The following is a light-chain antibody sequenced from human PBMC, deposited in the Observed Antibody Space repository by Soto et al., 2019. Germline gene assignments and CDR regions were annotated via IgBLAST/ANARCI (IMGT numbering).Light chain of an antibody. CDR3: CSYAGFNRYL. CDR2: EVN. Sequence: QSALTQPPSASGSTGQSVTISCTGTPSDVGGYISVSWYQQRPGKAPKLMIYEVNKRPSGVPDRFSGSKSGSTAFLTVSGLQADDEAEYYCCSYAGFNRYLFGTGTKVTVL. V-gene: IGLV2-8*01. CDR1: PSDVGGYIS. J-gene: IGLJ1*01.